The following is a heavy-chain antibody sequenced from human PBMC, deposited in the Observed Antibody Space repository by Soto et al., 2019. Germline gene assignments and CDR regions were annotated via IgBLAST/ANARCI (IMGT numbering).Heavy chain of an antibody. CDR2: FGSAGDI. J-gene: IGHJ6*02. D-gene: IGHD3-16*01. CDR1: GFTFNNYD. V-gene: IGHV3-13*01. Sequence: GGSLRLSCAASGFTFNNYDMLWVRQAPGKGLEWVSTFGSAGDIYYSDSVKGRFTISRDNARNSLYLQMNSLRAADTAVYYFDRGGPNWDYYFYGRDVWGQGPTVTV. CDR3: DRGGPNWDYYFYGRDV.